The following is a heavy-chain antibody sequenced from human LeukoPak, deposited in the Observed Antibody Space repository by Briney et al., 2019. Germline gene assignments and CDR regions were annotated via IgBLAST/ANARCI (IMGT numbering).Heavy chain of an antibody. Sequence: PGGSLRLSCAASGFTFSTYGMNWVRQAPGKGLEWVSGISPSGEITYYTDSVKGRFTISRDNSKHTVSLQMNSLRAEDTAVYYCAKGGSGSIFDYWGQGTLVTVSS. CDR3: AKGGSGSIFDY. D-gene: IGHD3-10*01. J-gene: IGHJ4*02. CDR2: ISPSGEIT. CDR1: GFTFSTYG. V-gene: IGHV3-23*01.